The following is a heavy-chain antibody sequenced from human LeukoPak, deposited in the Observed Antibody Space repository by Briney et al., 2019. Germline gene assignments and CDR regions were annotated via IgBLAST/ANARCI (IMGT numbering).Heavy chain of an antibody. CDR3: ARDSGSGSNDY. D-gene: IGHD1-26*01. CDR1: GYTFTSYA. Sequence: ASVKVSCKASGYTFTSYAIHWVRQAPGQRLEWLGWISAGNGNTKYSQNFQGRVTFISNTSATTAFMELSSLRSEDAAVYYCARDSGSGSNDYWGQGTLVTVSS. J-gene: IGHJ4*02. CDR2: ISAGNGNT. V-gene: IGHV1-3*01.